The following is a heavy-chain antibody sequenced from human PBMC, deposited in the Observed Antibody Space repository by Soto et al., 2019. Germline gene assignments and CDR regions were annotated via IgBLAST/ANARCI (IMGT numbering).Heavy chain of an antibody. D-gene: IGHD2-2*01. CDR3: ARVRKAYCSSTSCQNFDY. CDR1: GYTFTSYD. J-gene: IGHJ4*02. Sequence: QVQPVQSGAEVKKPGASVKVSCKASGYTFTSYDINWVRQATGQGLEWMGWMNPNSGNTGYAQKFQGRVTMTRNTSISTAYMELSSLRSEDTAVYYCARVRKAYCSSTSCQNFDYWGQGTLVTVSS. CDR2: MNPNSGNT. V-gene: IGHV1-8*01.